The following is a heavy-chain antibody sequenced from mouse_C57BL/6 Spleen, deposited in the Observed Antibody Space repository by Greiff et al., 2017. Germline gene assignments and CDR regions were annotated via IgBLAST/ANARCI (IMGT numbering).Heavy chain of an antibody. D-gene: IGHD1-1*01. CDR3: ARTPGSVCAMDY. Sequence: QVQLQQSGTELVKPGASVKLSCKASGYTITSYWMHWVKQRPGQGLEWIGNINPSNGGTNYNEKFKSKATLTVDKSSSTAYMQLSSLTSEDSAVYYWARTPGSVCAMDYWGQGTSVTVSS. CDR1: GYTITSYW. CDR2: INPSNGGT. V-gene: IGHV1-53*01. J-gene: IGHJ4*01.